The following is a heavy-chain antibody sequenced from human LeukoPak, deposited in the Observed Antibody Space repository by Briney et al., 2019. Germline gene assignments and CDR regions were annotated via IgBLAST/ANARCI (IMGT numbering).Heavy chain of an antibody. CDR2: IWSDGSNQ. Sequence: PGRSLRLSCAASGFTFSHYGMHWVRQAPGKGLEWVAVIWSDGSNQYYADSVKGRFTISRDNFKNTVSLQMNSLRAEDTALYYCANDAQRGFDYSNTLEHWGQGFLVTVSS. D-gene: IGHD4-11*01. CDR1: GFTFSHYG. J-gene: IGHJ4*02. V-gene: IGHV3-33*06. CDR3: ANDAQRGFDYSNTLEH.